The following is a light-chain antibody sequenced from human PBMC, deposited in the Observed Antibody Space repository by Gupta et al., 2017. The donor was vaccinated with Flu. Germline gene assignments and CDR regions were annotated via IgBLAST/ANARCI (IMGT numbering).Light chain of an antibody. V-gene: IGLV3-19*01. J-gene: IGLJ2*01. Sequence: SSELTQDPAVSVALGQTVRITCPGDSLSNSYASWYQQKPGQAPGLVIYAKNIRPSGIPDRFSGSSSGNTAPLTITGAQAEDEADYYCNSRDSTDNHQAVFGGGTKLTVL. CDR2: AKN. CDR3: NSRDSTDNHQAV. CDR1: SLSNSY.